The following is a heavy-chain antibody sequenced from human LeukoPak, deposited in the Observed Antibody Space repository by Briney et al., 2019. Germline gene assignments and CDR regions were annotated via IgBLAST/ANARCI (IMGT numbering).Heavy chain of an antibody. Sequence: GGSLRLSCAASGFTFSSYGMHWVRQAPGKGLEWVAFIRYDGSNKYYADSVKGRFTISRDNSKNTLYLQVNSLRAEDTAVYYCAKDRKDYYDSSGLPGVWGKGTTVTVSS. CDR1: GFTFSSYG. D-gene: IGHD3-22*01. J-gene: IGHJ6*04. CDR3: AKDRKDYYDSSGLPGV. CDR2: IRYDGSNK. V-gene: IGHV3-30*02.